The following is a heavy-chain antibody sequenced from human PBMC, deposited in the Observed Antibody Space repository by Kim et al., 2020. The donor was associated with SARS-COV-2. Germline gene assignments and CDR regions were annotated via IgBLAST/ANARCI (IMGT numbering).Heavy chain of an antibody. V-gene: IGHV3-9*01. Sequence: GGSLRLSCAASGFTFGDYAMHWVRQAPGKGLEWVSGISWNSGSIGYADSVKGRFTISRDNAKNSLYLQMNSLRAEDTALYYCAKDRLPIAAAGVDYWGQGTLVTVSS. CDR1: GFTFGDYA. CDR3: AKDRLPIAAAGVDY. J-gene: IGHJ4*02. CDR2: ISWNSGSI. D-gene: IGHD6-13*01.